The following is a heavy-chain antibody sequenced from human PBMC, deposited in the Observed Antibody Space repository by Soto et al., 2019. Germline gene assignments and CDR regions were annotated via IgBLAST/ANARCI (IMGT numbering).Heavy chain of an antibody. V-gene: IGHV4-31*03. CDR1: GGSISSGGYY. D-gene: IGHD3-10*01. Sequence: QVQLQESGPGLVKPSQTLSLTCTVSGGSISSGGYYWSWSRQHPGKGLEWIGYIYYSGSTYYNPSLKSRVTISVDTSKNQFSLKLSSVTAADTAVYYCARDVTYGSGSYHDYWGQGTLVTVSS. CDR3: ARDVTYGSGSYHDY. J-gene: IGHJ4*02. CDR2: IYYSGST.